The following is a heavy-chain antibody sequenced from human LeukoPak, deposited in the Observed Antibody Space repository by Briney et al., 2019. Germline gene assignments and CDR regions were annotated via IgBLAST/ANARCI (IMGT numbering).Heavy chain of an antibody. CDR1: GFTFSNYW. Sequence: GGSLRLSCAASGFTFSNYWMHWVRQAPGKGLVWVSRINSDGINTSYADSVKGRFTISRDNAKNSLYLQMNSLRAEDTALYYCAKSSGSVRHFYYYYMDVWGKGTTVTVSS. J-gene: IGHJ6*03. CDR3: AKSSGSVRHFYYYYMDV. CDR2: INSDGINT. V-gene: IGHV3-74*01. D-gene: IGHD1-26*01.